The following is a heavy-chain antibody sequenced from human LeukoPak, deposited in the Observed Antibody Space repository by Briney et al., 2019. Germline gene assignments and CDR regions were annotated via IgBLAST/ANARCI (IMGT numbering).Heavy chain of an antibody. CDR2: MNPNSGNT. J-gene: IGHJ5*02. D-gene: IGHD3-22*01. CDR1: GYTFTSYD. Sequence: ASVKVSCKASGYTFTSYDINWVRQATGQGLEWMGWMNPNSGNTGYAQKFQGRVTMTRNTSISTAYMELSSLRSEDTAVYYCARGAYYYYDSSGEDWFDPWGQGTLVTVSS. V-gene: IGHV1-8*01. CDR3: ARGAYYYYDSSGEDWFDP.